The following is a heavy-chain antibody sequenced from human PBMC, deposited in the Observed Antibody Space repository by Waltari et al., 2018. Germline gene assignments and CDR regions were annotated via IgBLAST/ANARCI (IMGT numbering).Heavy chain of an antibody. CDR2: TYYRSQWYN. V-gene: IGHV6-1*01. Sequence: QVQLQQSGPGLVEPSQTLSLTCAISGDSVSSHRAAWNWIRHSPSRGREWLGRTYYRSQWYNDYALSVKSRITVNPDTSKNQFSLQLNSVTPDDTAVYYCVRDNSLSTGWYDYLGQGTLVTVSS. CDR3: VRDNSLSTGWYDY. D-gene: IGHD6-19*01. J-gene: IGHJ4*02. CDR1: GDSVSSHRAA.